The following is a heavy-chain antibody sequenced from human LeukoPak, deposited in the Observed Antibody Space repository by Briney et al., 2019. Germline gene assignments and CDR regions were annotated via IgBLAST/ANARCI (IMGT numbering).Heavy chain of an antibody. CDR2: FDPEDGET. CDR3: ATGPPSFNYDSSGYYPRI. CDR1: GYTLTELS. V-gene: IGHV1-24*01. D-gene: IGHD3-22*01. J-gene: IGHJ3*02. Sequence: ASVKVSCKVSGYTLTELSTHWVRQAPGKGLEWMGGFDPEDGETIYAQKFQGRVTMTEDTSTDTAYMELSSLRSEDTAVYYCATGPPSFNYDSSGYYPRIWGQGTMVTVSS.